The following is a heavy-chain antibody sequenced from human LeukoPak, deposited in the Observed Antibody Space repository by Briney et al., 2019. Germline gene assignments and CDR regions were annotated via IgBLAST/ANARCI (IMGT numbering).Heavy chain of an antibody. J-gene: IGHJ4*02. D-gene: IGHD3-22*01. CDR1: GGSISSYY. V-gene: IGHV4-59*01. Sequence: SETLSLTCIVSGGSISSYYWSWIRQPPGKGLEWIGYIYYSGSTNYNPSLKSRVTISVDTSKNQFSLKLSSVTAADTAVYYCAREWRAKYYYDSSGLDYWGQGTLVTVSS. CDR3: AREWRAKYYYDSSGLDY. CDR2: IYYSGST.